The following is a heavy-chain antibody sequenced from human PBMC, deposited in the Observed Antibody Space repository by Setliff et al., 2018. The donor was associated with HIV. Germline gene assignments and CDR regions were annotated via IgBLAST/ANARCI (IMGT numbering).Heavy chain of an antibody. CDR2: ISGSGAST. CDR1: GFTFNTYA. J-gene: IGHJ4*01. D-gene: IGHD2-15*01. V-gene: IGHV3-23*01. Sequence: PGGSLRLSCAASGFTFNTYARSWVRQAPGKGLEWVSVISGSGASTFYADSVKGRFTISRDNSKSTLYLQMNGLRVEDTAVYYCAKDGISGGAYPPYYFDYWGHGTLVTVSS. CDR3: AKDGISGGAYPPYYFDY.